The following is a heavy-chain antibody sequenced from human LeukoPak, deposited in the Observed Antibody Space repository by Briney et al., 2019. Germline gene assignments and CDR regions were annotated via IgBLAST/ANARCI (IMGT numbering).Heavy chain of an antibody. CDR3: ARTGLQSKGYFDI. Sequence: GGSLRLSCAASGFTVSNNYMSWVRQAPGKGLEWVSIIYSGGSTYYADSVKGRFTISRHDSKKTVYLQMNSLKPEDTAVYYCARTGLQSKGYFDIWGQGTLVTVSS. D-gene: IGHD5-24*01. V-gene: IGHV3-53*04. CDR1: GFTVSNNY. CDR2: IYSGGST. J-gene: IGHJ4*02.